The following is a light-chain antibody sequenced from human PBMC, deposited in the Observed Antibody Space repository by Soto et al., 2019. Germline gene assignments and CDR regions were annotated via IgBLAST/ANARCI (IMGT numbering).Light chain of an antibody. CDR1: QNVNIN. Sequence: EIVMTQSPVTLSVSPGERVTLSCRASQNVNINLAWYQQRPGQAPRVLIYGASNRASGIPDRFSGSGSVTDFTLTISSREPDDFALYYCQQYKDWPPLTFGGGTRVEIK. J-gene: IGKJ4*01. CDR2: GAS. CDR3: QQYKDWPPLT. V-gene: IGKV3D-15*01.